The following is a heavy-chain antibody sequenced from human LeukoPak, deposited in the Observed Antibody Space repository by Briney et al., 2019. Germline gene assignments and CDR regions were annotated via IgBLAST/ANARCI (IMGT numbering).Heavy chain of an antibody. CDR2: IKEDGREK. CDR1: GFRFSDYW. D-gene: IGHD2-15*01. CDR3: ARGWGEKGYCRGGTCNNPQFDY. V-gene: IGHV3-7*01. Sequence: GGSLRLSCEASGFRFSDYWMTWVRQVPGKGLEWVANIKEDGREKYYVDSVKGRFTLSKDNAKNSVYLQMNSLGAEDTAVYYCARGWGEKGYCRGGTCNNPQFDYWGQGILVTVSS. J-gene: IGHJ4*02.